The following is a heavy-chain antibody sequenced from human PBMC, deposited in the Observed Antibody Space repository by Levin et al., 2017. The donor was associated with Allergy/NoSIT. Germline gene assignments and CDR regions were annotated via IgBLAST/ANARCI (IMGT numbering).Heavy chain of an antibody. Sequence: GESLKISCVGSGFTFSTYSMNWVRQAPGKGLEWVSYINSRSTTIYYADSVKGRFTISRDNAKNSLYLQMNSLRAEDTAVYYCASRYGDSFYYMDVWGKGTTVTVSS. J-gene: IGHJ6*03. D-gene: IGHD4-17*01. CDR3: ASRYGDSFYYMDV. CDR2: INSRSTTI. V-gene: IGHV3-48*01. CDR1: GFTFSTYS.